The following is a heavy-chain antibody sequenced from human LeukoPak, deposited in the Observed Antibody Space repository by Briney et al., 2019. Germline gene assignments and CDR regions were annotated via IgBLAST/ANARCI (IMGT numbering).Heavy chain of an antibody. J-gene: IGHJ6*03. CDR3: ARTNYFSAGSGYYGYSYYYMDV. Sequence: ASVKVSSKASRYTFTSYDINWVRQATGQGLEWMGWMNPSNGNAAHPQKLQGRVTMTRNSSISRAYLELSSLRSEDTAVYYCARTNYFSAGSGYYGYSYYYMDVWGKGTTVTVSS. D-gene: IGHD3-22*01. V-gene: IGHV1-8*01. CDR2: MNPSNGNA. CDR1: RYTFTSYD.